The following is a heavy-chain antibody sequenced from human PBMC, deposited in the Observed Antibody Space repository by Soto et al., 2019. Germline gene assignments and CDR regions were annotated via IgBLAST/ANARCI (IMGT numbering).Heavy chain of an antibody. D-gene: IGHD2-15*01. CDR1: VYTFTIYG. J-gene: IGHJ5*02. Sequence: ASVKVSCTASVYTFTIYGISWVRQAPGQGLEWMGWISAYNGNTNYAQKLQGRVTMTTDTSTSTAYMELRSLRSDDTAVYYCARDGDIVVVVAAYNWFDPWGQGTLVTVSS. V-gene: IGHV1-18*01. CDR2: ISAYNGNT. CDR3: ARDGDIVVVVAAYNWFDP.